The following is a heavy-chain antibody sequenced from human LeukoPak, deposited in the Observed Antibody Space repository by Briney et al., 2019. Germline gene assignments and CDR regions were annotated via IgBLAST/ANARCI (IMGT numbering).Heavy chain of an antibody. V-gene: IGHV3-7*01. J-gene: IGHJ4*02. CDR3: ARDVGLSGYDLNDY. D-gene: IGHD5-12*01. CDR2: IKYDGSEK. CDR1: GFTFTSYT. Sequence: PGGSLRLSCAASGFTFTSYTMNWVRQAPGRGLEWVANIKYDGSEKYYVDSVKGRFIISRDNAKNSVYLQMNSLRVDDTAVYYCARDVGLSGYDLNDYWGQGTLVTVSS.